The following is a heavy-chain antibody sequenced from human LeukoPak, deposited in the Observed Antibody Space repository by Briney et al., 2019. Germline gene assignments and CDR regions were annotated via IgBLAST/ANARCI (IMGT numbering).Heavy chain of an antibody. CDR1: GYTFTSYD. CDR2: ISGYNGHT. CDR3: ARAPPFYDFWSGYSDAFDI. Sequence: GASVKVSCKASGYTFTSYDINWVRQAPGQGLEWVGWISGYNGHTNYAHKFQDRVTMTTDTSTNTAYMELTSLRSDDTAVYYCARAPPFYDFWSGYSDAFDIWGQGTMVTVSS. J-gene: IGHJ3*02. D-gene: IGHD3-3*01. V-gene: IGHV1-18*01.